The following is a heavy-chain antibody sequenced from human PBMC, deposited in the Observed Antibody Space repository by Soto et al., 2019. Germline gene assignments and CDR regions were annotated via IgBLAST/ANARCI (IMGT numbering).Heavy chain of an antibody. CDR1: GGSISSGDYY. V-gene: IGHV4-30-4*01. J-gene: IGHJ5*02. CDR2: IYYSGST. CDR3: ARVAGYSINWFDP. Sequence: SETLSLTCTVSGGSISSGDYYWSWIRQPPGKGLEWIWYIYYSGSTYYNPSLKRRVTISVDTSKNQFSLKLSSVTAADKAVYYCARVAGYSINWFDPWGQGTLVKVSS. D-gene: IGHD4-4*01.